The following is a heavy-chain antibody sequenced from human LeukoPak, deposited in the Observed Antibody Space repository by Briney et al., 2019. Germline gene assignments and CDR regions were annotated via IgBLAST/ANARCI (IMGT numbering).Heavy chain of an antibody. V-gene: IGHV3-7*04. J-gene: IGHJ4*02. CDR2: IKQDGSEK. CDR3: SRGPGDSSSWSYFDY. CDR1: GFTFSSYW. Sequence: PGGSLRLSCAASGFTFSSYWMSWVRQAPGKGLEWVANIKQDGSEKYYVDSVKGRFTITRDNAKNSLYLQMNSLRAEDTAVYYCSRGPGDSSSWSYFDYWGQGTLVTVSS. D-gene: IGHD6-13*01.